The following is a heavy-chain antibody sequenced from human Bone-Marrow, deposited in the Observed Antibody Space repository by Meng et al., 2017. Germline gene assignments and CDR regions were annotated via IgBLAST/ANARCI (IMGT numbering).Heavy chain of an antibody. Sequence: GESLKISCAASGFTVSSNEMSWVRQAPGKGLEWVSSISGGSTYYADSRKGRFTISRDNSKNTLHLQMNSLRAEDTAVYYCLPLIGVVVVAATRFLDYWGQGTLVTVSS. CDR1: GFTVSSNE. V-gene: IGHV3-38-3*01. CDR3: LPLIGVVVVAATRFLDY. CDR2: ISGGST. D-gene: IGHD2-15*01. J-gene: IGHJ4*02.